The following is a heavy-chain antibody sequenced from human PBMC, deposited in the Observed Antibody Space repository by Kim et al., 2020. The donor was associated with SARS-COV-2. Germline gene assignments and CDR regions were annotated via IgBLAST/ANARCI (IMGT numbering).Heavy chain of an antibody. CDR2: MNPKTGNT. V-gene: IGHV1-8*01. Sequence: ASVKVSCKAAGYTYNNFDINWVRQATGQGPEWMGWMNPKTGNTGYAQKFQGRVIMTRDTSISTAYMELSSLRSEDTAVYYCARRGYYYHYGMDVWGQGTTVTVTS. CDR1: GYTYNNFD. CDR3: ARRGYYYHYGMDV. J-gene: IGHJ6*02.